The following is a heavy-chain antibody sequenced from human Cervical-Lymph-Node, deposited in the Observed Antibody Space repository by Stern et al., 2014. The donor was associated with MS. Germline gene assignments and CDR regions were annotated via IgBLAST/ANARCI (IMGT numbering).Heavy chain of an antibody. D-gene: IGHD1-1*01. J-gene: IGHJ4*02. CDR2: ITNVGST. CDR1: GFTVSGDY. V-gene: IGHV3-53*01. Sequence: EVQLGESGGGVIQPGGSLRLSCTASGFTVSGDYMTWVRQAPGKGLEWVSLITNVGSTFYTDSVKGRFTISRDDSKNTVYLHMTSLRAEDTAMYYCARDTSSPERSDWWGQGTLVTVSS. CDR3: ARDTSSPERSDW.